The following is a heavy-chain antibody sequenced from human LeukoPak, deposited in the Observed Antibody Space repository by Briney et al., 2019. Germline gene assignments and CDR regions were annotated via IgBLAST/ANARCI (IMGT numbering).Heavy chain of an antibody. J-gene: IGHJ4*02. V-gene: IGHV3-23*01. CDR2: ISGSGDST. D-gene: IGHD3-9*01. CDR1: GFTFSCYA. CDR3: AKDRGIGLRFFDWLE. Sequence: PGGSLRLSCAASGFTFSCYAMSWVRRAPGKGLEWVSVISGSGDSTYDADSVKGRFTISRDNSKNMVFLQMNSLRAEDTAVYYCAKDRGIGLRFFDWLEWGQGTLVTVSS.